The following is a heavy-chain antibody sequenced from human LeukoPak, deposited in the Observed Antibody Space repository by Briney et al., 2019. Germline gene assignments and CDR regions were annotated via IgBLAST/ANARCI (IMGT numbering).Heavy chain of an antibody. CDR1: GGSISSSSYY. D-gene: IGHD6-13*01. CDR3: ARLAAVGFNWFDP. J-gene: IGHJ5*02. CDR2: IYYSGST. V-gene: IGHV4-39*01. Sequence: SETLSLTCTVSGGSISSSSYYWGWIRQPPGKGLEWIGSIYYSGSTYYNPSLKSRVTISVDTSKNQFSLKLSSVTAADTAVYYCARLAAVGFNWFDPWGQGTLVTVSS.